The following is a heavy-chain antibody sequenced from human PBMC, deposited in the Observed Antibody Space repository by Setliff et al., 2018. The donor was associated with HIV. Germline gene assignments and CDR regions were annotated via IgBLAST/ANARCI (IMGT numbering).Heavy chain of an antibody. Sequence: PSETLSLTCSVSGVSINRTDHYWGWIRQSPGTRLEWIGSVSQSGSTYYNPSLKSRITISVDRSKHLFSLKLISVTAADQGVYYCARVPVAGATWFDPWGLGTLVTVSS. CDR1: GVSINRTDHY. CDR3: ARVPVAGATWFDP. CDR2: VSQSGST. V-gene: IGHV4-39*01. J-gene: IGHJ5*02. D-gene: IGHD2-21*01.